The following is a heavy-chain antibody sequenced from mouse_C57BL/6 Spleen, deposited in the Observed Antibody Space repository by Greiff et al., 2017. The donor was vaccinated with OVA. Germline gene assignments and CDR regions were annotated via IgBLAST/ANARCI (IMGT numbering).Heavy chain of an antibody. J-gene: IGHJ3*01. CDR3: ARSNYDYDAWFAY. CDR1: GYSITSGYY. CDR2: ISYDGSN. V-gene: IGHV3-6*01. D-gene: IGHD2-4*01. Sequence: EVKLLESGPGLVKPSQSLSLTCSVTGYSITSGYYWNWIRQFPGNKLEWMGYISYDGSNNYNPSLKNRISITRDTSKNQFFLKLNSVTTEDTATYYCARSNYDYDAWFAYWGQGTLVTVSA.